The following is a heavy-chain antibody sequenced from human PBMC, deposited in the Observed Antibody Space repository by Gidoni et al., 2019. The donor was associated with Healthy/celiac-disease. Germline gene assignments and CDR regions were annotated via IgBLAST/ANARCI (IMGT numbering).Heavy chain of an antibody. D-gene: IGHD2-21*01. J-gene: IGHJ4*02. Sequence: QLQLQESGPGLVKPSETLSLTCTVAGGSVSSSSYYWGWIRQPPGKGLKWIGSSYYSGSTYYNPSLKSRVTISVDTSKNQFSLKLSSVTAADTAVYYCARDGILWIPFDYWGQGTLVTVSS. CDR2: SYYSGST. CDR1: GGSVSSSSYY. V-gene: IGHV4-39*07. CDR3: ARDGILWIPFDY.